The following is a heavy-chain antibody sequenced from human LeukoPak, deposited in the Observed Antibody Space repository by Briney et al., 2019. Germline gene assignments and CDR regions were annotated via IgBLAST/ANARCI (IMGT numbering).Heavy chain of an antibody. D-gene: IGHD3-10*01. V-gene: IGHV4-39*07. Sequence: SETLSLTCTVSGGSISSRPYCWGWIRQPPGKGLEWLGNFYYSGSTYYKPSLKSRVTISVDTSKNQISLKLSSVTAADTAVYYCARDRARNYYGSGVGMNWFDPWGQGTLVTVSS. J-gene: IGHJ5*02. CDR2: FYYSGST. CDR3: ARDRARNYYGSGVGMNWFDP. CDR1: GGSISSRPYC.